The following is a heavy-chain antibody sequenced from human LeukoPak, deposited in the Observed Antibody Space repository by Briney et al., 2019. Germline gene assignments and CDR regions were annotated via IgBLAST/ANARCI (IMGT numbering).Heavy chain of an antibody. D-gene: IGHD6-19*01. CDR3: AREAPYSSGWYHGVDY. V-gene: IGHV1-18*01. J-gene: IGHJ4*02. CDR2: ISAYNGNT. Sequence: GASVKVSCKASGYTFTSYGISWVRQAPGQGLEWMGWISAYNGNTNYAQKLQGRVTMTTDTSTSTAYMELRSLRSDDTAVYCCAREAPYSSGWYHGVDYWGQGTLVTVSS. CDR1: GYTFTSYG.